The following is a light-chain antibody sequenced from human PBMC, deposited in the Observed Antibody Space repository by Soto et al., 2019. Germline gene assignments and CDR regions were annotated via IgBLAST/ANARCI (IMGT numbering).Light chain of an antibody. CDR3: SSYTTSSTQV. J-gene: IGLJ1*01. CDR1: SSDVGGYNY. V-gene: IGLV2-14*01. Sequence: QSALTQPASVSGSPGQSITISCTGTSSDVGGYNYVSWYQQHPGKAPKLMIYEVSNRPSGVSNRFSGSKSGNTASLTIFGLQAEDEADYYCSSYTTSSTQVFGTGTKLTVL. CDR2: EVS.